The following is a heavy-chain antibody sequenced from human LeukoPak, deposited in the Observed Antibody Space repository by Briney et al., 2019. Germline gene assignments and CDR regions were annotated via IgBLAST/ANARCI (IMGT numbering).Heavy chain of an antibody. J-gene: IGHJ4*02. CDR1: GFTVSSNY. V-gene: IGHV3-53*01. D-gene: IGHD1-26*01. Sequence: GGSLRLSCAASGFTVSSNYMSWVRQAPGKGLEWVSVIYSGGSTYYADSVKGRLTISRDNSKNTLYLQMNSLRAEDTAVYYCARVLSGSFHYWGQGTLVTVSS. CDR2: IYSGGST. CDR3: ARVLSGSFHY.